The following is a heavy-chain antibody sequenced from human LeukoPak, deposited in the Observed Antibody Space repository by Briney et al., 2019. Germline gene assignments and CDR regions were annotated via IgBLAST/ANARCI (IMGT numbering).Heavy chain of an antibody. V-gene: IGHV1-69*05. J-gene: IGHJ4*02. D-gene: IGHD3-9*01. CDR3: ARDPDPFGDILTGYYFSFGY. CDR1: GGTFSSYA. Sequence: SVKVSCKASGGTFSSYAISWVRQAPGQGLEWMGGIIPIFGTANYAQKFQGRVTITRNTSISTAYMELSRLRSDDTAAYYCARDPDPFGDILTGYYFSFGYWGQGTLVTVSS. CDR2: IIPIFGTA.